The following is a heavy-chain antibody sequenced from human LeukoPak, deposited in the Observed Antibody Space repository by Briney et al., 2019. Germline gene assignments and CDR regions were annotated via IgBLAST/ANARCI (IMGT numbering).Heavy chain of an antibody. CDR2: IYDSGST. V-gene: IGHV4-59*01. CDR1: DGSISSYY. J-gene: IGHJ4*02. D-gene: IGHD5-12*01. Sequence: PSETLSLTCTVSDGSISSYYWSWIRQPPGKGLEWIGYIYDSGSTKYNPSLKSRVTISVDTSKNQLSLRLSSVTAADTAVYYCARADRYSGFDRHFDYWGQGTLVTVSS. CDR3: ARADRYSGFDRHFDY.